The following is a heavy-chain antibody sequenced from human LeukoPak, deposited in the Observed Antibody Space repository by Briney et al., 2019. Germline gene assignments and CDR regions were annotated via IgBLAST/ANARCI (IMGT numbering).Heavy chain of an antibody. V-gene: IGHV3-21*01. CDR3: ARDTDYQLLIDY. D-gene: IGHD2-2*01. CDR1: GFTFSSYS. CDR2: ISSSSSSI. Sequence: GGSLRLSCAASGFTFSSYSMNWVRQAPGKGLEWVSFISSSSSSIYYADSVKGRFIISRDNAKNSLYLQMNSLRVEDAAVYYCARDTDYQLLIDYWGQGTLVPVSS. J-gene: IGHJ4*02.